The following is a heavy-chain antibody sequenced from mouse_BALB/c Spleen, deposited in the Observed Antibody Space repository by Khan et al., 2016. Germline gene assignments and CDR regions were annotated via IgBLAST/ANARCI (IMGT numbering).Heavy chain of an antibody. V-gene: IGHV5-17*02. Sequence: EVELVESGGGLVQPGGSRKLSCAASGFIFSTFGMHWVRQAPEKGLEWVAYISSGSSTIYYANTVKGRFTISRDNPKNTLFLQMTSLRSEDTAMYYCAREENGEDSCFTYWGQGTLVTVSA. J-gene: IGHJ3*01. CDR1: GFIFSTFG. CDR3: AREENGEDSCFTY. D-gene: IGHD3-3*01. CDR2: ISSGSSTI.